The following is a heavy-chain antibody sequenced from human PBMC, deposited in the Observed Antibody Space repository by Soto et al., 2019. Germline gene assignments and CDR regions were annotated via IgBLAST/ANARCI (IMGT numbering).Heavy chain of an antibody. Sequence: GGSLRLSCAASGFTVSSNYMSWVRQAPGKGLEWVSYISISSSTRYYADSVRGRFTISRDNSKNTLYLQMNSLRAEDTAVYYCAKTRVVGEGYWGQGTLVTVSS. D-gene: IGHD3-10*01. CDR2: ISISSSTR. CDR3: AKTRVVGEGY. J-gene: IGHJ4*02. CDR1: GFTVSSNY. V-gene: IGHV3-48*01.